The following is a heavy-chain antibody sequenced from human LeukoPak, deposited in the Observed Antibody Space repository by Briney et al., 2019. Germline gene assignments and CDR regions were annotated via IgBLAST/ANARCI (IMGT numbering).Heavy chain of an antibody. CDR3: ARGGFWFGELFNLGWFDP. Sequence: ASVKVSCKASGYTFTSYGISWVRQAPGQGLEWMGWISAYNGNTNYAQKLQGRVTMTTDTSTSTAYMELRSLRSEDTAVYYCARGGFWFGELFNLGWFDPWGQGTLVTVSS. V-gene: IGHV1-18*01. D-gene: IGHD3-10*01. CDR1: GYTFTSYG. J-gene: IGHJ5*02. CDR2: ISAYNGNT.